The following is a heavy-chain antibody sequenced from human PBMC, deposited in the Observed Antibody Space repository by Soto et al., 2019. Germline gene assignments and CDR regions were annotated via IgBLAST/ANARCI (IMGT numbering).Heavy chain of an antibody. Sequence: SETLSLTCTVSGGSISSYYWSWIRQPPGKGLEWIGYIYYSGSTNYNPSLKSRVTISVDTSKNQFSLKLSSVTAADTAVYYCARRNDYGDFSIYFDYWGQGTLVTVSS. CDR2: IYYSGST. D-gene: IGHD4-17*01. CDR3: ARRNDYGDFSIYFDY. J-gene: IGHJ4*02. CDR1: GGSISSYY. V-gene: IGHV4-59*08.